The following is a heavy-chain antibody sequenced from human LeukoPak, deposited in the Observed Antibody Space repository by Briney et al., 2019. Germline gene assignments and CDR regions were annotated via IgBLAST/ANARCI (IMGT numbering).Heavy chain of an antibody. CDR2: MNPNSGNT. CDR1: GYTFTSYD. J-gene: IGHJ4*02. D-gene: IGHD3-16*02. V-gene: IGHV1-8*01. CDR3: ARVLITFGGVIVQPDDY. Sequence: ASVKVSCKASGYTFTSYDMNWVRQATGQGLEWMGWMNPNSGNTGYAQKFQGRVTMTRNTSISTAYMELSSLRSEDTAVYYCARVLITFGGVIVQPDDYWGQGTLVTVSS.